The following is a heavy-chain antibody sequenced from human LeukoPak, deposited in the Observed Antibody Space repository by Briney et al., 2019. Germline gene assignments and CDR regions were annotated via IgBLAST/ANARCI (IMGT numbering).Heavy chain of an antibody. D-gene: IGHD5-12*01. CDR1: GGSISSYY. CDR3: ASSRVYSGSWYYYFDN. Sequence: SETLSLTCTVSGGSISSYYWSWIRQPPGKGLEWIGEINHSGATNYSPSLKSRVTISVDTSKNLFSLKLSSVTAADTAVYYCASSRVYSGSWYYYFDNWGQGTLVTVSS. CDR2: INHSGAT. V-gene: IGHV4-34*01. J-gene: IGHJ4*02.